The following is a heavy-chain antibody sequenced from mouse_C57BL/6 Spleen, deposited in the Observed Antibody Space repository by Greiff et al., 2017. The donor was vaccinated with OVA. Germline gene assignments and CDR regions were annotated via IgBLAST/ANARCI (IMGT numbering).Heavy chain of an antibody. D-gene: IGHD1-1*01. Sequence: EVKLMESGGGLVQPGGSMKLSCVASGFTFSNYWMNWVRQSPEKGLEWVAQIRLKSDNYATHYAESVKGRFTISRDDSKSSVYLQMNNLRAEDTGIYYCTEYSYYYGSSQSFDVWGTGTTVTVSS. V-gene: IGHV6-3*01. CDR1: GFTFSNYW. J-gene: IGHJ1*03. CDR2: IRLKSDNYAT. CDR3: TEYSYYYGSSQSFDV.